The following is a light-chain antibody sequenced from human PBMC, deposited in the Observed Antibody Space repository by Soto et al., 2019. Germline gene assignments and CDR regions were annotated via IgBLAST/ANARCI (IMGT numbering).Light chain of an antibody. J-gene: IGLJ3*02. CDR1: SSNVGKNF. CDR2: DNQ. CDR3: QSYDSSLSRRWV. Sequence: QSVLTQPPSVSAAPGQKVSISCSGSSSNVGKNFVSWYQHVPGKAPKLLIYDNQKRPSGIPDRFSASKSGTLATLDITGLQTGDEADYYCQSYDSSLSRRWVFGGGTKVTVL. V-gene: IGLV1-51*01.